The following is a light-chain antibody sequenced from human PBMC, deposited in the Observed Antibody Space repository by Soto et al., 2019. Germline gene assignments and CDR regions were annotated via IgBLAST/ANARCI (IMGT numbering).Light chain of an antibody. J-gene: IGKJ2*01. CDR1: QDISNC. CDR2: DAS. Sequence: DTQMTQSPSALSASIGDRVTITCQASQDISNCLNWYQQKPGKAPQLLIYDASKLETGVPLRFSGSGSGTDFSLTISSLQPEDIATFYCQQYDSLPFTFGQGTTLEIK. CDR3: QQYDSLPFT. V-gene: IGKV1-33*01.